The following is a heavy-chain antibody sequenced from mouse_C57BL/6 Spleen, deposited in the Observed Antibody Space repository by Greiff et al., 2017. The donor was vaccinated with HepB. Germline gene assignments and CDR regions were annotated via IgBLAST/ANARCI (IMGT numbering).Heavy chain of an antibody. CDR1: GYAFSSYW. Sequence: QVQLQQSGAELVKPGASVKISCKASGYAFSSYWMNWVKQRPGKGLEWIGQIYPGDGDTNYNGKFKGKATLTADKSSSTAYMQHSSLTSEDSAVYFCACDYYGSSYEAMDYWGQGTSVTVSS. D-gene: IGHD1-1*01. CDR2: IYPGDGDT. CDR3: ACDYYGSSYEAMDY. V-gene: IGHV1-80*01. J-gene: IGHJ4*01.